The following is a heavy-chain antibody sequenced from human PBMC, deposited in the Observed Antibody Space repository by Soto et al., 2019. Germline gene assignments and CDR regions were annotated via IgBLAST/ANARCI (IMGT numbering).Heavy chain of an antibody. Sequence: ASVKVSCKASGGTFSSYAISWVRQAPGQGLEWMGGIIPIFGTANYAQKFQGRVTIIADESTSTAYMELSSLRSEDTAVYYCARGGAVADDMDVWGQGTTVTVSS. D-gene: IGHD6-19*01. V-gene: IGHV1-69*13. CDR1: GGTFSSYA. CDR3: ARGGAVADDMDV. J-gene: IGHJ6*02. CDR2: IIPIFGTA.